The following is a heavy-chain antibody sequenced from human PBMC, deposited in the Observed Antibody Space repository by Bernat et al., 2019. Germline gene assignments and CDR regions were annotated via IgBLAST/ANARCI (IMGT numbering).Heavy chain of an antibody. V-gene: IGHV3-15*01. CDR3: ATDRSIPGTTMDV. CDR2: IKSKIDGGTT. D-gene: IGHD1-7*01. CDR1: GFTFSSAW. J-gene: IGHJ6*02. Sequence: EVQLLESGGGLVKPGGSLRLSCVASGFTFSSAWMSWVRQAPGKGLEWVGRIKSKIDGGTTDYAAPVKGRFTISRDDSKTTLYLQVDSLKTEDTAVYYCATDRSIPGTTMDVWGQGTTVTVSS.